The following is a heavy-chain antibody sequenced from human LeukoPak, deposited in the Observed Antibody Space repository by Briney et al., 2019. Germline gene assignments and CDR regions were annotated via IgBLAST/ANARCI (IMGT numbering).Heavy chain of an antibody. CDR1: GFTFSDHY. V-gene: IGHV3-72*01. Sequence: GGSRRLSCAASGFTFSDHYMDWVRQAPGKGLEWVGRTRNKANSYTTEYAASVEGRFTISRDDSKNSLYLQMNSMKTEDTAVYYCAAIAARPGVDYWGQGTLVTVSS. CDR2: TRNKANSYTT. D-gene: IGHD6-6*01. J-gene: IGHJ4*02. CDR3: AAIAARPGVDY.